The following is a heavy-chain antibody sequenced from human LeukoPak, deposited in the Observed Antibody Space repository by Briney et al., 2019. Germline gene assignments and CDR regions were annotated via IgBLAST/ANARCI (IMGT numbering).Heavy chain of an antibody. CDR2: IYYSGNT. Sequence: SETLSLTCTVSGGSISNSNYYWGWVRQPPGKGLEWIGTIYYSGNTYYTPSLKSRVTISVDTSKNQFSLRLSSVTAADTAVYFCMRHEEEDGYNAKPFDFWGQGSLVTVSS. CDR3: MRHEEEDGYNAKPFDF. CDR1: GGSISNSNYY. V-gene: IGHV4-39*01. J-gene: IGHJ4*02. D-gene: IGHD5-24*01.